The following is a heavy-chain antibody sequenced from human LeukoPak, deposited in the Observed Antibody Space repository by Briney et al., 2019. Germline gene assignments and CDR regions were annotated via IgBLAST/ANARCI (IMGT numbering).Heavy chain of an antibody. Sequence: GGSLRLSCAASGFTFSSYGMSWVRQAPGKGLEWVPAISGSGGSTYYADSVKGRFTISRDNSKNTLYLQMNSLRAEDTAVYYCAKALSRYYYDSSGYYPMEYWGQGTLVTVSS. D-gene: IGHD3-22*01. CDR2: ISGSGGST. CDR1: GFTFSSYG. V-gene: IGHV3-23*01. J-gene: IGHJ4*02. CDR3: AKALSRYYYDSSGYYPMEY.